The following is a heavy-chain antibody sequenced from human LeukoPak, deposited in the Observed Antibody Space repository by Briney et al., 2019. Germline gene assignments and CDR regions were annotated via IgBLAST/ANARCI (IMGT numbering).Heavy chain of an antibody. V-gene: IGHV4-4*02. Sequence: PSGTLSLTCAVSGGSISSSDSWSWVRQPPGKGLEWIGEIYHSGSTNYNPSLKSRVTISVDTSKNQFSLKLSSVTAADTAVYYCARASGGSPTRWFDPWGQGTLVTVSS. CDR1: GGSISSSDS. D-gene: IGHD2-15*01. J-gene: IGHJ5*02. CDR2: IYHSGST. CDR3: ARASGGSPTRWFDP.